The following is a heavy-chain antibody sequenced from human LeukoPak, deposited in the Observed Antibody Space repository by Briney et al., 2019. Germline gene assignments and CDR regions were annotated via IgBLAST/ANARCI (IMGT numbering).Heavy chain of an antibody. CDR2: ITIDGSDT. Sequence: PGGSLRLSCAASGFTFTDYWMHWARQTPGKGMVSVSRITIDGSDTTYADSVKGRFTISRDNAQNTVYLQMNSLRAEDTAIYYCASGGDAFSTYYWGQGTLVTVSS. CDR3: ASGGDAFSTYY. V-gene: IGHV3-74*01. J-gene: IGHJ4*02. CDR1: GFTFTDYW. D-gene: IGHD2-21*01.